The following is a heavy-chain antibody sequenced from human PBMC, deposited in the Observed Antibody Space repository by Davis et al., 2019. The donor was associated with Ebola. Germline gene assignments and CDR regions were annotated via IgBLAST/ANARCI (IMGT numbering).Heavy chain of an antibody. J-gene: IGHJ4*02. CDR1: GFTFSSYG. D-gene: IGHD1-1*01. V-gene: IGHV3-30*18. CDR2: ISYDGSNK. Sequence: GGFLRLSCAASGFTFSSYGMHWVRQAPGKGLEWVAVISYDGSNKYYADSVKGRFTISRDNSKNTLYLQMNSLRAEGTAVYYCAKVAGTPGYWGQGTLVTVSS. CDR3: AKVAGTPGY.